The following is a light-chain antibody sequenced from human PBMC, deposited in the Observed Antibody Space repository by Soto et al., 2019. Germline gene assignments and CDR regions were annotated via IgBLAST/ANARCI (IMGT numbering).Light chain of an antibody. CDR1: SSDVGTYNY. CDR3: CSYAGSYIFV. Sequence: QSALIQPRSVSGSPGQSVTISCTGTSSDVGTYNYVSWYRQHPGKAPKLMISDVSKRPSGVPDRFSGSKSDNTASLTISGLQAEDEGDYYCCSYAGSYIFVFGTGTKVTLL. CDR2: DVS. V-gene: IGLV2-11*01. J-gene: IGLJ1*01.